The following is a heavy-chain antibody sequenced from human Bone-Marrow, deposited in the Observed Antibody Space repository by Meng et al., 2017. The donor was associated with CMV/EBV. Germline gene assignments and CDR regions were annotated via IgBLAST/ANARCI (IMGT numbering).Heavy chain of an antibody. CDR3: ARGAEYDILTGSSWYFDL. J-gene: IGHJ2*01. D-gene: IGHD3-9*01. Sequence: GSLRLSCAVYGGSFSGYYWSWIRQPPGKGLEWIGEINHSGSTNYNPSLKSRVTISVDTSKNQFSLKLSSVTAADTAVYYCARGAEYDILTGSSWYFDLWGRGTLVTVSS. CDR1: GGSFSGYY. V-gene: IGHV4-34*01. CDR2: INHSGST.